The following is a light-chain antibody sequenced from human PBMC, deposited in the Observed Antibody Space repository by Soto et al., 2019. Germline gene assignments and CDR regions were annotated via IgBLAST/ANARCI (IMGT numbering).Light chain of an antibody. CDR1: QSVSSSY. V-gene: IGKV3-20*01. Sequence: EIVLTQSPGTLSLSPGERATLSCRASQSVSSSYLAWYQQKPGQAPRLLIYGASSRATGLPDRCSGSGSGTDFNHTISRREPEDFSVYYCQQYGSSPPWPFGQGTRVEIK. CDR3: QQYGSSPPWP. CDR2: GAS. J-gene: IGKJ1*01.